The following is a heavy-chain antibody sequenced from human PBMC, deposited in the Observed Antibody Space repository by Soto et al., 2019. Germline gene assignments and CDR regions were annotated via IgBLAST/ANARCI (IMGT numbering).Heavy chain of an antibody. V-gene: IGHV3-72*01. J-gene: IGHJ5*02. CDR1: GFTFSDHY. Sequence: EVQLVESGGGLVQPGGSLRLSCAASGFTFSDHYMDWVRQAPGKGLEWVGRSRNKANSYTTEYAGSVRGRFSISRDDSKNSLYLQMTSLKTEDTAVYYCARDLGSWGQGTLVTVSS. CDR3: ARDLGS. CDR2: SRNKANSYTT.